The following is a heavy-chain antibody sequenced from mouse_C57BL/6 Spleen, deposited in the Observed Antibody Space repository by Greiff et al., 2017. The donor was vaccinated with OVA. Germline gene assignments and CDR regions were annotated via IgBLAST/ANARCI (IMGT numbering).Heavy chain of an antibody. J-gene: IGHJ2*01. V-gene: IGHV1-26*01. Sequence: EVQLQQSGPELVKPGASVKISCKASGYTFTDYYMNWVKQSHGKSLEWIGDINPNNGGTSYNQKFKGKATLTVDKSSSTASMKLRSLTSEDSAVYYCARAGGYSDYWGQGTTLTVSS. D-gene: IGHD1-1*02. CDR3: ARAGGYSDY. CDR1: GYTFTDYY. CDR2: INPNNGGT.